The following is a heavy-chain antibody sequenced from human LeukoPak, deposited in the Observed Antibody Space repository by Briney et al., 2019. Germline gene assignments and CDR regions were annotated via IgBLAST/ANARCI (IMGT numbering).Heavy chain of an antibody. D-gene: IGHD3-22*01. Sequence: GGSLRLSCAASGFTFNSYAMSWVRQAPGKGLEWVSAISGSGGSTYYADSVKGRFTISRDNSKNTLYLQMNSLRAEDTAVYYCAKVTRGGYYYDSSGTDWGQGTLVTVSS. CDR1: GFTFNSYA. CDR2: ISGSGGST. V-gene: IGHV3-23*01. CDR3: AKVTRGGYYYDSSGTD. J-gene: IGHJ4*02.